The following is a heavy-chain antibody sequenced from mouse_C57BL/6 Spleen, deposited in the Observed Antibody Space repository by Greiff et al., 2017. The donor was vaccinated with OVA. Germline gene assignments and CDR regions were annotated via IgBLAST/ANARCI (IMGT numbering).Heavy chain of an antibody. CDR3: ARWKLENYFDY. J-gene: IGHJ2*01. CDR1: GYTFTSYW. D-gene: IGHD1-1*02. Sequence: QVQLKQPGAELVKPGASVKLSCKASGYTFTSYWMQWVKQRPGQGLEWIGEIDPSDSYTNYNQKFKGKATLTVDTSSSTAYMQLSSLTSEDSAVYYCARWKLENYFDYWGQGTTLTVSS. V-gene: IGHV1-50*01. CDR2: IDPSDSYT.